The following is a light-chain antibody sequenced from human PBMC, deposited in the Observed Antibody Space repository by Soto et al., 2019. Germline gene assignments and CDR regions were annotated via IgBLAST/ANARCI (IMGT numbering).Light chain of an antibody. CDR2: GNS. CDR3: QSYDGSLSGYV. V-gene: IGLV1-40*01. J-gene: IGLJ1*01. CDR1: SSNIGAGYD. Sequence: QAVVTQPPSVSGAPGQRVTISCTGSSSNIGAGYDVHWYQQLPGTAPKLLIYGNSNRPSGVPDRFSGSKSGTSASLAITGLQAEDEADYDCQSYDGSLSGYVFGTGTKLTVL.